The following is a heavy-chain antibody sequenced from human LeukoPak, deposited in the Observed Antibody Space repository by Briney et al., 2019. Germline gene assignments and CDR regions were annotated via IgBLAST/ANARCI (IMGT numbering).Heavy chain of an antibody. Sequence: GGSLRLSCAASGFTFSNAWMSWVRQAPGKGLEWVAFIRYDGTNTYYADSVKGRFTISRDNSKNTLYLQMNSLRAEDTAVYYCARDLRVMVRGVPDYWGQGTLVTVSS. V-gene: IGHV3-30*02. CDR1: GFTFSNAW. J-gene: IGHJ4*02. CDR3: ARDLRVMVRGVPDY. D-gene: IGHD3-10*01. CDR2: IRYDGTNT.